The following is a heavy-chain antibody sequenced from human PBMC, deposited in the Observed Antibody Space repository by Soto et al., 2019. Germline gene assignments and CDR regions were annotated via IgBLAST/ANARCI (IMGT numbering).Heavy chain of an antibody. J-gene: IGHJ6*02. V-gene: IGHV3-21*01. Sequence: EVQLVESGGGLVKPGGSLRLSCAASGFTFSSYSMNWVRQAPGKGLEWVSSISSSSSYIYYADSVKGRFIISRDNAKNSLYLQMNSLRAEDTAVYYCAREPRFVVVPAASIRPPAGRHGMDVWGQGTTVTVSS. D-gene: IGHD2-2*01. CDR1: GFTFSSYS. CDR2: ISSSSSYI. CDR3: AREPRFVVVPAASIRPPAGRHGMDV.